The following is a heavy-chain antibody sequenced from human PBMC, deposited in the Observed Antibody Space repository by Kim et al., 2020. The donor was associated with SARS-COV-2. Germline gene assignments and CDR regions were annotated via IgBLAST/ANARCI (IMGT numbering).Heavy chain of an antibody. D-gene: IGHD1-26*01. V-gene: IGHV3-48*04. CDR1: GSTFSIDS. J-gene: IGHJ4*02. Sequence: GGSLRLSCASSGSTFSIDSMNCFPKPSGKVQSWAWYRTRSRSTINHEDTVKGRFSLSRDNAKNSLYLQMNSLRAEDTAVYYCARDRGGSFRPYYFDYWGQGTLVTVSS. CDR2: RTRSRSTI. CDR3: ARDRGGSFRPYYFDY.